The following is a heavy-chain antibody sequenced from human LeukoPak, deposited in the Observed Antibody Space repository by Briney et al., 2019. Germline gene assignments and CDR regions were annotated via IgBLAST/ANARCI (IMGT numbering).Heavy chain of an antibody. V-gene: IGHV3-30*18. CDR2: ISYDGSNK. D-gene: IGHD3-3*01. Sequence: AGGSLRLSCAASGFTFSSYGMHWVRQAPGKGLEWVAVISYDGSNKYYADSVKGRLTISRDNSKNTLYLQMNSLRAEDTAVYYCAKDYDFWSGYFDYWGQGTLVTVSS. CDR3: AKDYDFWSGYFDY. CDR1: GFTFSSYG. J-gene: IGHJ4*02.